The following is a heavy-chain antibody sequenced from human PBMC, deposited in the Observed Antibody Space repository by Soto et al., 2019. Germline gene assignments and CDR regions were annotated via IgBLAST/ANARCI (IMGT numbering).Heavy chain of an antibody. CDR2: VNPGGGIG. CDR3: ARDSSATATSYSLDF. CDR1: GYKFINHY. D-gene: IGHD5-12*01. V-gene: IGHV1-46*01. Sequence: QVQLVQSGADVKNTGASVKISCTASGYKFINHYIHWVRQAPGPGLEWMGLVNPGGGIGDVAQKFHYRVTMTRDPSTNTVYMELSSLTSDDTALDYCARDSSATATSYSLDFWGQGALVTVSS. J-gene: IGHJ4*02.